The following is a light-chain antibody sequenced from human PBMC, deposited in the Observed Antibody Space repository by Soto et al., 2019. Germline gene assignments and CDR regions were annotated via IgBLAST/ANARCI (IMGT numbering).Light chain of an antibody. Sequence: DIVLTQSPGTLSLSPGERATLSCRASQIISSYLAWYQQKPGQAPRLLIYDASNRATGIPARFSGSGSGTDFTLTISSLEPEDFAVYYCQQRSNWPPITFGGGTKVEIK. CDR2: DAS. V-gene: IGKV3-11*01. CDR3: QQRSNWPPIT. CDR1: QIISSY. J-gene: IGKJ4*01.